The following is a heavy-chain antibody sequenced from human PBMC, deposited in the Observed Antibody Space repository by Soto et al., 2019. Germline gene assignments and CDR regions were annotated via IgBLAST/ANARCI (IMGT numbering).Heavy chain of an antibody. CDR3: ARGLKRYYYQISGHYYHYFDY. CDR2: INHTGGT. CDR1: SVSFSGYY. V-gene: IGHV4-34*01. J-gene: IGHJ4*02. Sequence: PSETLSLTCAGHSVSFSGYYWTWIRRPPGKGLEWIGEINHTGGTNYNPSLKSRLTMSMDTSKSHFSLKLSSVSAADTAVYYCARGLKRYYYQISGHYYHYFDYWGQGALVTVSS. D-gene: IGHD3-22*01.